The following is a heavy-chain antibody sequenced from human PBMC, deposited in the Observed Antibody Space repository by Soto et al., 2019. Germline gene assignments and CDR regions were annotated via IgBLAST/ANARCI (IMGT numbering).Heavy chain of an antibody. CDR3: ARSRYCSSTRCFTLGAYFDS. D-gene: IGHD2-2*01. V-gene: IGHV4-30-4*01. J-gene: IGHJ4*02. CDR1: GDSISSGDYY. CDR2: IYYSGTT. Sequence: SETLSLTCTVSGDSISSGDYYWSWIRQPPGKGLEWIGHIYYSGTTYYNPALKSRVTISVDTSKNQFSLKLSSVTAADTAVYHCARSRYCSSTRCFTLGAYFDSWGQGTLVTVSS.